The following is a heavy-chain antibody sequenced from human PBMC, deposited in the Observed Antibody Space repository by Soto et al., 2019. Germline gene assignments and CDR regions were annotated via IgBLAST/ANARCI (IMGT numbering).Heavy chain of an antibody. CDR1: GYIFTEYY. D-gene: IGHD2-15*01. Sequence: QVQMVQSGAEVKKPGDSVKVYCKASGYIFTEYYLPWVRQAPGQGVEWVVGINATSGNPKYVPKFQGRVTGTRDTCTSTVYMELNRLTSDDTAVYFCASEDCRNNCLKGFGYWGQGTLVTVSS. CDR2: INATSGNP. J-gene: IGHJ4*02. V-gene: IGHV1-2*02. CDR3: ASEDCRNNCLKGFGY.